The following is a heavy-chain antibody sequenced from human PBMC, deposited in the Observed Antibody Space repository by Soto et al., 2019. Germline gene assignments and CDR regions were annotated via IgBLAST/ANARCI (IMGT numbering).Heavy chain of an antibody. V-gene: IGHV1-69*01. Sequence: QVQLVQSGAEVKKPGSSVKVSCKASGGTFSSYAISWVRQAPGQGLEWMGGTIPIFGTANYAQKFQGRVTITADDSTSTAYMEQSSLRSEDTAVYYCARGITMVRGVIIEALYGMDVWGQGTTVTVSS. D-gene: IGHD3-10*01. CDR1: GGTFSSYA. CDR3: ARGITMVRGVIIEALYGMDV. J-gene: IGHJ6*02. CDR2: TIPIFGTA.